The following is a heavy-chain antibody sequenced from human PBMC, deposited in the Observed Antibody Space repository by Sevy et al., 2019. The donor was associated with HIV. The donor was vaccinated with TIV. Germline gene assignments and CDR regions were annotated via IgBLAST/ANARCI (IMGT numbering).Heavy chain of an antibody. CDR2: ISSSSNKI. D-gene: IGHD2-15*01. J-gene: IGHJ4*02. CDR1: GFSFSTYS. V-gene: IGHV3-21*01. CDR3: GGDLGDCRGASCYPFDY. Sequence: GGSLRLSCAASGFSFSTYSMNWVRQAPGKGLEWVSSISSSSNKIYYADSVKDRFTTSRDNAKNSPFLQMNGLRAEDTAVSYCGGDLGDCRGASCYPFDYWGQGTLVTVSS.